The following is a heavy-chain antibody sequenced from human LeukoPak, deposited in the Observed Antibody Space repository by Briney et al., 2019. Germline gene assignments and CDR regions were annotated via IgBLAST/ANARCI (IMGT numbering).Heavy chain of an antibody. Sequence: GGSLRLSCATSGFVFSSFAMTWVRQAPGKGLEWVSVISGSGGTTYSADSVKGRFTISRDSSTNTLYLQMNSLRAEDTAVYYCAKGQSPFYFGLVGYYALDVWGQGTTVIVSS. CDR3: AKGQSPFYFGLVGYYALDV. V-gene: IGHV3-23*01. CDR1: GFVFSSFA. J-gene: IGHJ6*02. D-gene: IGHD2/OR15-2a*01. CDR2: ISGSGGTT.